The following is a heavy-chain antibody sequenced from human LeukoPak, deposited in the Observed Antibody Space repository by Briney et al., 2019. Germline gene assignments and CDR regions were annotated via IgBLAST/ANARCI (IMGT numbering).Heavy chain of an antibody. CDR1: GFTFSSYW. D-gene: IGHD1-26*01. Sequence: GGSLRLSCAASGFTFSSYWMSWVRQAPGKGLEWVANIKQDGSEKYYVDSVKGRFTISRDNAKNSLYLQMNSLRAEDTAVYYCARVSRSYWKNYYYYMDVWGKGTTVTVSS. CDR3: ARVSRSYWKNYYYYMDV. CDR2: IKQDGSEK. V-gene: IGHV3-7*03. J-gene: IGHJ6*03.